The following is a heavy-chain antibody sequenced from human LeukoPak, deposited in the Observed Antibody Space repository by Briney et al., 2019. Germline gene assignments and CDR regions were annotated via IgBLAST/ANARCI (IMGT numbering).Heavy chain of an antibody. D-gene: IGHD6-19*01. CDR3: ASGVAGVDY. V-gene: IGHV4-30-2*01. J-gene: IGHJ4*02. CDR2: IYHGGST. Sequence: PSETLSLTCAVSGGSISSGGYSWSWIRQPPGKGLEWIGYIYHGGSTYYNLSLKSRVTISVDRSKNQFSLKLSSVTAADTAVYYCASGVAGVDYWGQGTLVTVSS. CDR1: GGSISSGGYS.